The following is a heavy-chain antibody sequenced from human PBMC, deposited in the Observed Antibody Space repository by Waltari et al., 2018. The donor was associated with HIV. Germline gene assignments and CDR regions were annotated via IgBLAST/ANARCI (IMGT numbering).Heavy chain of an antibody. CDR1: GFTSDEYA. Sequence: EVQLVESGGGLVQPGRSLRLSCVASGFTSDEYAMHWVRQAPGKGLEGVSGISWNSANIAYADSVKGRFTISRDNAKNSLYLQVSSLKAEDTALYYCAKAHAAYLGSGSARFDYWGQGILVTVSS. CDR3: AKAHAAYLGSGSARFDY. CDR2: ISWNSANI. D-gene: IGHD3-10*01. J-gene: IGHJ4*02. V-gene: IGHV3-9*02.